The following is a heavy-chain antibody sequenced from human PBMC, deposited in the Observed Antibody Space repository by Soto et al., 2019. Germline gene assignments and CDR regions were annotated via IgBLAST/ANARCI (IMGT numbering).Heavy chain of an antibody. CDR3: ARRDTPPTGPYFDS. D-gene: IGHD2-2*02. CDR1: GFSLSTGGLG. Sequence: QITLKESGPTLVKPTQTLTLTCTFSGFSLSTGGLGVGWIRQPPGKALEWLALIYWNDDKRYSPSLKNRLTITRDTSKNQVVLTVTNMDPVDTATYYCARRDTPPTGPYFDSCGQGPLVTVYS. J-gene: IGHJ4*02. V-gene: IGHV2-5*01. CDR2: IYWNDDK.